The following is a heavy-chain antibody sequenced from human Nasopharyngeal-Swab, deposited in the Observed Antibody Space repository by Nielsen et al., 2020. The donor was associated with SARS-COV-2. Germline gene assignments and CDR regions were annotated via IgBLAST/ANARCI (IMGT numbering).Heavy chain of an antibody. CDR3: ARGAPYSSSSGDFDY. J-gene: IGHJ4*02. CDR1: GLTFRSYS. Sequence: GGSLRLSWAASGLTFRSYSMNWVRQAPGKGLEWVSSISSSSSYIYYADSVKGRFTISRDNAKNSLYLQMNSLRAEDTAVYYCARGAPYSSSSGDFDYWGQGTLVTVSS. V-gene: IGHV3-21*01. D-gene: IGHD6-6*01. CDR2: ISSSSSYI.